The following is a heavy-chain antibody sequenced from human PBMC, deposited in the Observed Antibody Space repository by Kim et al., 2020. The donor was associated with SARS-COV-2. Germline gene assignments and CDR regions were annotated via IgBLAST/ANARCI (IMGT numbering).Heavy chain of an antibody. Sequence: ASVKVSCKASGYTFTTYAMHWVRQAPGQRLEWMGWINAGNGNTKYSQRFQGRVTITRDTSASTAYMELSSLRSEDTAVYYCARGRSGYEVFGYRGQGTLVTVSS. V-gene: IGHV1-3*01. CDR2: INAGNGNT. J-gene: IGHJ4*01. CDR3: ARGRSGYEVFGY. CDR1: GYTFTTYA. D-gene: IGHD5-12*01.